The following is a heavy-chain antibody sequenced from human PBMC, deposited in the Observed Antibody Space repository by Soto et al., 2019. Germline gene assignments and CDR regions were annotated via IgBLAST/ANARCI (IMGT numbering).Heavy chain of an antibody. J-gene: IGHJ6*02. CDR2: IYPGDSDT. Sequence: PGESLKISCKGSGYTFTSYWIGWVRQMPGKGLEWMGIIYPGDSDTRYSPSFQGQVTISADKSISTAYLQWSSLKASDTAMYYCARPREAGKNYYGVDVWGQGTTVTVSS. CDR3: ARPREAGKNYYGVDV. D-gene: IGHD6-19*01. CDR1: GYTFTSYW. V-gene: IGHV5-51*01.